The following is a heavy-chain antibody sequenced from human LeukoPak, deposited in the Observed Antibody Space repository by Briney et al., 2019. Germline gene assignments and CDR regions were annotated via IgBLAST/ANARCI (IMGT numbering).Heavy chain of an antibody. CDR3: VAGVGDSHDY. V-gene: IGHV3-73*01. CDR1: GFTFRDSA. D-gene: IGHD3-10*01. J-gene: IGHJ4*02. Sequence: PGGSLRLSCAVSGFTFRDSAMHWVRQASGKGLEWIGRVKTKANNYATAYAASVMGRFTISRDDSKNTAYLEMNSLKTEDTAVYYCVAGVGDSHDYWGQGTLVTVSS. CDR2: VKTKANNYAT.